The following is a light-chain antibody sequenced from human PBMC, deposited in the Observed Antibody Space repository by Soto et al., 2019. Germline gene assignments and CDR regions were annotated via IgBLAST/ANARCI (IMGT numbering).Light chain of an antibody. V-gene: IGKV3-15*01. J-gene: IGKJ4*01. CDR3: QQYHTWPIT. CDR2: GAS. CDR1: QGVSRK. Sequence: DIVMTQSPATLSVAPGERVTFSCRASQGVSRKLAWYQHKPGQAPRLLISGASTGATGIPAMFSGSGSGTEFTLTISSLQSEDCAIYYCQQYHTWPITFGGATNVDIK.